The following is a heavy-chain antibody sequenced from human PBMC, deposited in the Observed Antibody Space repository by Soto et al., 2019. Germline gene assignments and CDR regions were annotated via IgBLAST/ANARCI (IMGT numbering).Heavy chain of an antibody. CDR3: ARVDYDILTGYSGGMDV. V-gene: IGHV1-46*01. CDR2: INPSGGST. D-gene: IGHD3-9*01. J-gene: IGHJ6*02. Sequence: ASVKVSCKASGYTFTSYYMHWVRQAPGQGLEWMGIINPSGGSTSYAQKFQGRVTMIRDTSTSTVYMELSSLRSEDTAVYYCARVDYDILTGYSGGMDVWGQGTTVTVSS. CDR1: GYTFTSYY.